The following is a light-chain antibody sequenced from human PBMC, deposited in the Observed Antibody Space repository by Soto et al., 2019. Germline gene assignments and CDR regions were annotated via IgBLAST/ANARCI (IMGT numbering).Light chain of an antibody. CDR1: QSVSSN. Sequence: EVVMTQPPATLSVSPGERATLSCWASQSVSSNLAWYQQKPGQAPSLLIYGASTRATGIPARFSGSGSGTEFTLTISSLQSEDFAVYYCQQYDNWPGTFGQGTRVDIK. V-gene: IGKV3-15*01. J-gene: IGKJ1*01. CDR2: GAS. CDR3: QQYDNWPGT.